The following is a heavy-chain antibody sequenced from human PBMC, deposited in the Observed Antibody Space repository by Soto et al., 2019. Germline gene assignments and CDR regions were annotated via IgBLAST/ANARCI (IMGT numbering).Heavy chain of an antibody. Sequence: PGGSLRLSCAASGFTFSSYAMNGVRQAPGKGLEWVSYIGSSGSTIYYADSVKGRFTISRDNAKNSLYLQMNSLRAEDTAVYYCARYPDGGYGNAKNYFDYWGQGTLVTAPQ. CDR2: IGSSGSTI. V-gene: IGHV3-48*03. CDR1: GFTFSSYA. CDR3: ARYPDGGYGNAKNYFDY. J-gene: IGHJ4*02. D-gene: IGHD5-18*01.